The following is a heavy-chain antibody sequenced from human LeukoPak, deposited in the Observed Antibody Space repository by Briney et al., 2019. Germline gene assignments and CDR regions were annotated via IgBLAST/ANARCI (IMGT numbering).Heavy chain of an antibody. V-gene: IGHV3-33*01. CDR3: ARDLGIAAAGTFDY. J-gene: IGHJ4*02. D-gene: IGHD6-13*01. CDR2: IWYDGSNK. Sequence: GRSLRLSCAASGFTFSRFGMHWVRQAPGKGLEWVAVIWYDGSNKYYADSVKGRFTISRDNAKNSLYLQMNSLRAEDTAVYYCARDLGIAAAGTFDYWGQGTLVTVSS. CDR1: GFTFSRFG.